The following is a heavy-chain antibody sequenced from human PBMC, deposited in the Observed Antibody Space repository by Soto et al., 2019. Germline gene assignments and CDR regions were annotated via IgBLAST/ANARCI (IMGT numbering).Heavy chain of an antibody. J-gene: IGHJ4*02. CDR1: GGSFSGYY. CDR3: ARGRGEFPFDY. Sequence: PSETLSLTCAVYGGSFSGYYWSWIRQPPGKGLEWVGEINHSGSTNYNPSLKSRVTISVDTSKNQFSLKLSSVTAADTAVYYCARGRGEFPFDYWGQGTLVTVSS. V-gene: IGHV4-34*01. CDR2: INHSGST. D-gene: IGHD3-10*01.